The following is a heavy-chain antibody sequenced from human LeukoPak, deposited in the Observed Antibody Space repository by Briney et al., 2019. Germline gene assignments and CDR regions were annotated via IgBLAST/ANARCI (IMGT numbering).Heavy chain of an antibody. CDR1: GGSISSGDYY. D-gene: IGHD3-22*01. CDR2: IYYSGST. V-gene: IGHV4-30-4*01. Sequence: PSETLSLTCTVSGGSISSGDYYWNWIRQPPGKGLEWIAEIYYSGSTYYNPSLKSRITISVDTSKNQFSLKLSSVTATDTAVYYCASGHYDSSGYYIDYWGQGTLVAVSS. J-gene: IGHJ4*02. CDR3: ASGHYDSSGYYIDY.